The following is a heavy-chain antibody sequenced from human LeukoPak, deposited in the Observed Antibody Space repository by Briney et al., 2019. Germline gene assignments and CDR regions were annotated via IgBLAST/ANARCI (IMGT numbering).Heavy chain of an antibody. CDR3: ARDRARYSRNWYDTYYFDY. Sequence: GGSLRLSCAASGFSFSDYYMSWIRQAPGKGLEWISYISSSGSTIDYADSVKGRFTISRDNAKNSLYLQMNSLRAQDTAVYYCARDRARYSRNWYDTYYFDYWGQGTQVTVSS. CDR2: ISSSGSTI. D-gene: IGHD6-13*01. J-gene: IGHJ4*02. CDR1: GFSFSDYY. V-gene: IGHV3-11*01.